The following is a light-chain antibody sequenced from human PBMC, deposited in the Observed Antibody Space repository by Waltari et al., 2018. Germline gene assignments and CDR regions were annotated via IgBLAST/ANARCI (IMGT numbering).Light chain of an antibody. CDR2: WSS. V-gene: IGKV4-1*01. CDR1: QSILYSSNHKNY. CDR3: HQYYTTPYT. J-gene: IGKJ2*01. Sequence: DIVMTQSPDSLAVSLGERATFNCKSSQSILYSSNHKNYLAWYQQKPGQPPKLLIYWSSTRESVVPDRFSGSGSGTDFTLTISSLQAEDVAVYDCHQYYTTPYTFGQGTKLEIK.